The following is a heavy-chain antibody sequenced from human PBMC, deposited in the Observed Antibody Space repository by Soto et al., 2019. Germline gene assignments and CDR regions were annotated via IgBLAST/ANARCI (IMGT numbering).Heavy chain of an antibody. D-gene: IGHD4-4*01. CDR3: TKDHSTVSVYYYYGMDV. V-gene: IGHV3-23*01. J-gene: IGHJ6*02. CDR2: ISGSGGTT. Sequence: GGSLRLSCAASGFTFSSCAMTWVRQAPGKGLEWVSAISGSGGTTYYADSVKGRFTITRDNSKNTLYLHINSLRAEDPAAYYCTKDHSTVSVYYYYGMDVWGQGTTVTVSS. CDR1: GFTFSSCA.